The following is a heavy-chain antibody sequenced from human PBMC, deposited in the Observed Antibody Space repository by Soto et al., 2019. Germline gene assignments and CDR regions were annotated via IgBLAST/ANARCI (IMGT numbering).Heavy chain of an antibody. D-gene: IGHD2-2*01. CDR2: IWYDGSNK. Sequence: HPGGSLRLSCAASGFTFSSYGMHWVRQAPGKGLEWVAVIWYDGSNKYYADSVKGRFTISRDNSKNTLYLQMNSLRAEDTAVYYCAREAGYCSRTSCYRRAFDTWGQGTTVTVSS. J-gene: IGHJ3*02. V-gene: IGHV3-33*01. CDR3: AREAGYCSRTSCYRRAFDT. CDR1: GFTFSSYG.